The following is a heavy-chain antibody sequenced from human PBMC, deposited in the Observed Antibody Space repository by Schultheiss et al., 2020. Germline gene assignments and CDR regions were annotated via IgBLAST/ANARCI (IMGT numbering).Heavy chain of an antibody. J-gene: IGHJ5*02. D-gene: IGHD3-10*01. Sequence: SETLSLTCTVSGGSISSGAYYWSWIRQPPGKGLEWIGEINHSGSTNYNPSLKSRVTISVDTSKNQFSLKLSSVTAADTAVYYCANLHLYYYGSGSYTNWFDPWGQGTLVNVYS. V-gene: IGHV4-30-4*08. CDR1: GGSISSGAYY. CDR2: INHSGST. CDR3: ANLHLYYYGSGSYTNWFDP.